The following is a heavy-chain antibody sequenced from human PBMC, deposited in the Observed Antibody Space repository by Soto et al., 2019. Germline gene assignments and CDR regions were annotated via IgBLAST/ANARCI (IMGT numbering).Heavy chain of an antibody. V-gene: IGHV1-18*01. CDR2: ISAYNGNT. J-gene: IGHJ3*02. D-gene: IGHD2-15*01. CDR3: ARDSYCSGGSCYLSNDAFDI. Sequence: GASVKVSCKASGYTFTSYAISWVRQAPGQGLEWMGWISAYNGNTNYAQKLQGRVTMTTDTSTSTAYMELRSLRSDGTAVYYCARDSYCSGGSCYLSNDAFDIWGQGTMVTVSS. CDR1: GYTFTSYA.